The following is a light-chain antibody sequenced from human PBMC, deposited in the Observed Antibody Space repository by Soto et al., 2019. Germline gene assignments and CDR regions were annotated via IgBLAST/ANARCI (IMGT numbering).Light chain of an antibody. J-gene: IGLJ2*01. CDR2: VGTGGIVG. CDR3: GADHGSGSNFVVV. Sequence: QAVVTQPPSASASLGASVTLTCTLSSGYSNYKVDWYQQRPGKGPRFVMRVGTGGIVGSKGDGIPDRFSVLGSGLNRYLTIKNIQEEDESDYHCGADHGSGSNFVVVFGEGTKLTVL. CDR1: SGYSNYK. V-gene: IGLV9-49*01.